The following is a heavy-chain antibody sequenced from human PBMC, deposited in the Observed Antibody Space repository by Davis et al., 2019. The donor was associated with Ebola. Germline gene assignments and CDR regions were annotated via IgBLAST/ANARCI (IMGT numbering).Heavy chain of an antibody. CDR2: ISSGSSYI. J-gene: IGHJ6*02. CDR1: GFTFSSYS. V-gene: IGHV3-21*04. CDR3: AKSHYGDYLLYYYYGMDV. D-gene: IGHD4-17*01. Sequence: GGSLRLSCAASGFTFSSYSMNWVRQAPGKGLEWVSSISSGSSYIYYADSVKGRFTISRDNAKNSLYLQMNSLRAEDTAVYYCAKSHYGDYLLYYYYGMDVWGQGTTVTVSS.